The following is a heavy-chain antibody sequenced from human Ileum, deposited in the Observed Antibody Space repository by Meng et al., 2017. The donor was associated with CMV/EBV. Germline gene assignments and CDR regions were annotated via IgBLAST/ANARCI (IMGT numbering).Heavy chain of an antibody. Sequence: GGSLRLSCAASGFTLSSSSMHWVRQAPGKGLVWVAFIQYGGSYENYADSVNSRFTVSKNNYKNTVFLQMNSLRAEDTAEYYCAKTIYTTFDYWGQGTLVTVSS. V-gene: IGHV3-30*02. CDR2: IQYGGSYE. CDR1: GFTLSSSS. D-gene: IGHD1-14*01. CDR3: AKTIYTTFDY. J-gene: IGHJ4*02.